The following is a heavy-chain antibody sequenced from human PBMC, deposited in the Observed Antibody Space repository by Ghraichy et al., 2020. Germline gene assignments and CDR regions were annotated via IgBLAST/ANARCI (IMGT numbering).Heavy chain of an antibody. J-gene: IGHJ3*02. CDR3: ARGSPYEI. V-gene: IGHV4-39*01. CDR2: ISYSGNS. CDR1: GGSISSSSYY. Sequence: SQTLSLTCTVSGGSISSSSYYWGWIRQPPGKGLEYIGSISYSGNSYYNPSLKSRVTISVDTSKNQFSLKLSSVTAADTAVYYCARGSPYEIWGQGTKVIVSS.